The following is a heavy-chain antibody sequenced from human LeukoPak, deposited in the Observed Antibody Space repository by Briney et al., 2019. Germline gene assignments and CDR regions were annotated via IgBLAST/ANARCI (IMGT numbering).Heavy chain of an antibody. CDR2: IYYSGST. D-gene: IGHD6-19*01. Sequence: SQTLSLTCTVSGGSISSGDYYWNWIRQHPGKGLEWIGYIYYSGSTYYNPSLKSRVTISVDTSKNQFSLKLSSVTAADTAVYYCARESAAVAGTLAFDYWGQGTLVTVSS. CDR3: ARESAAVAGTLAFDY. CDR1: GGSISSGDYY. V-gene: IGHV4-31*03. J-gene: IGHJ4*02.